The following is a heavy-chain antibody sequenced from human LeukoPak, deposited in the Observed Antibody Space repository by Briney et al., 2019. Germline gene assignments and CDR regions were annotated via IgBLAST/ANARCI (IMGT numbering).Heavy chain of an antibody. V-gene: IGHV1-18*01. CDR1: GYTFTSYG. Sequence: GASVKVSCKAFGYTFTSYGISWVRQAPGQGLEWMGWISAYNGNTNYAQKLQGRVTMTTDTSTSTAYMELRSLRSDDTAVYYCARDPDDYGGYYGMDVWGQGTTVTVSS. CDR3: ARDPDDYGGYYGMDV. CDR2: ISAYNGNT. J-gene: IGHJ6*02. D-gene: IGHD4-23*01.